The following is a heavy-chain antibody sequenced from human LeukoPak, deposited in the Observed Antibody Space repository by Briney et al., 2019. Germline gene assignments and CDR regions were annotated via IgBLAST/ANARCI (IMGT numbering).Heavy chain of an antibody. Sequence: GGSLRLSCTVGGFTFSSHWMSWVRQAPGKGLEWVANIKQDGSEKYYVDSVKGRFTVSRDNAKNSLYLQVSSLRDEDTGVYYCARVWRECSYWYFDHWGRGTLVTVSS. CDR1: GFTFSSHW. D-gene: IGHD3-3*01. J-gene: IGHJ2*01. CDR3: ARVWRECSYWYFDH. V-gene: IGHV3-7*05. CDR2: IKQDGSEK.